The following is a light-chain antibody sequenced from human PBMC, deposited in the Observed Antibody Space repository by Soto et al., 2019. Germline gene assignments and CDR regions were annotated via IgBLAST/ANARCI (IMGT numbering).Light chain of an antibody. CDR3: QLRGT. CDR2: GAS. J-gene: IGKJ3*01. Sequence: ESVLTQSPGTLSLSPGERATLSCRASQSVSSSYLAWYQQKPGQAPRLLIYGASSRATGIPDRFSGSGSGTDFTLTISRLEPEDFAVYYCQLRGTFGPGTKVDIK. V-gene: IGKV3-20*01. CDR1: QSVSSSY.